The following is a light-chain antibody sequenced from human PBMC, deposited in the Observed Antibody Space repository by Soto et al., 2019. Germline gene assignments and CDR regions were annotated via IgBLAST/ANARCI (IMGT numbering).Light chain of an antibody. CDR2: AAS. V-gene: IGKV1-39*01. Sequence: DIQMTQSPSSLSASVGDRVTITCRASQRITNYLNWYQQKPGKPPKLLIYAASSLQSGVPPRFSGSGSGTDFTLTISSLQPEDFATYYCQQTYISPSTFGQGTKLEIK. CDR1: QRITNY. CDR3: QQTYISPST. J-gene: IGKJ2*01.